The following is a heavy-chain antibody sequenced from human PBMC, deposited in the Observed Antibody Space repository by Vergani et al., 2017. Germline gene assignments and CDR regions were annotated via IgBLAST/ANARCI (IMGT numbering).Heavy chain of an antibody. V-gene: IGHV1-2*02. J-gene: IGHJ6*02. Sequence: VQLVESGGGLVQPGGSLRLSCAASGFTFSSYSMHWVRQAPGQGLEWMGWINPNSGGTNYAQKFQGRVTMTRDTSISTAYMELNSLRAEDTAVYYCARESPYGDYAPAYGMDVWGQGTTVTVSS. CDR1: GFTFSSYS. CDR3: ARESPYGDYAPAYGMDV. D-gene: IGHD4-17*01. CDR2: INPNSGGT.